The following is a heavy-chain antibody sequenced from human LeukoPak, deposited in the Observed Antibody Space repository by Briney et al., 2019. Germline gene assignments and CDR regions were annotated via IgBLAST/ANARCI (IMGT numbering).Heavy chain of an antibody. Sequence: GESLKISCKGSRYSFTSYWIGWVRQMPGKGLEWMGIIYPDDSDTRYSPSFQGQVTISADKSISTAYLQWSSLKASDTAMYYCARLGYFYGSGSYYNEDYWGQGTLVTVSS. CDR2: IYPDDSDT. CDR1: RYSFTSYW. D-gene: IGHD3-10*01. J-gene: IGHJ4*02. V-gene: IGHV5-51*01. CDR3: ARLGYFYGSGSYYNEDY.